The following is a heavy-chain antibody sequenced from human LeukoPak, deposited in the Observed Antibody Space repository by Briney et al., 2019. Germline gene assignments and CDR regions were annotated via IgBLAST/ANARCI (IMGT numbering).Heavy chain of an antibody. V-gene: IGHV4-59*01. CDR3: AGGTEAGLAY. J-gene: IGHJ4*02. CDR2: IYYSGST. CDR1: GGSISSYY. D-gene: IGHD6-19*01. Sequence: PSETLSLTCTVSGGSISSYYWSWIRQPPGKGLEWIGYIYYSGSTNYNPSLKSRVTISVDTSKNQFSLKLNSVTAADTAVYYCAGGTEAGLAYWGQGTLVTVSS.